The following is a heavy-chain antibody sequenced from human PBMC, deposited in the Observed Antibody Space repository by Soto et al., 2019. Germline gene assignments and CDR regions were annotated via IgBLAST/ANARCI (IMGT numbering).Heavy chain of an antibody. J-gene: IGHJ5*02. CDR1: GASISSSNYY. D-gene: IGHD4-17*01. Sequence: SETLSLTCTVSGASISSSNYYWSWIRQPPGKGLEWIGYIYYSGSTYYNPSLKSRVTISVDTSKNQFSLKLSPVTAADTAVYYCARERYTMHGDSNWFDPWGQGTLVTVSS. CDR3: ARERYTMHGDSNWFDP. CDR2: IYYSGST. V-gene: IGHV4-30-4*01.